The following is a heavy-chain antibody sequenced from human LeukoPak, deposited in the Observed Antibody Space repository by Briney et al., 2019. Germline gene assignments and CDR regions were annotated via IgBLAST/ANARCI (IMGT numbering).Heavy chain of an antibody. Sequence: GASVKVSCKASGYTFTSYGISWVRQAPGQGLEWMGRMNPNSGNTGYAQKFQGRVTITRNTSISTAYMELSSLRSEDTAVYYCARGLSRSITMVRGVIPGYWGQGTLVTVSS. CDR1: GYTFTSYG. J-gene: IGHJ4*02. D-gene: IGHD3-10*01. CDR2: MNPNSGNT. V-gene: IGHV1-8*03. CDR3: ARGLSRSITMVRGVIPGY.